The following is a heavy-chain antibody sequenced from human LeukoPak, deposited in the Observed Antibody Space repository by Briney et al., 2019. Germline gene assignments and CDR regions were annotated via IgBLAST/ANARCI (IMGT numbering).Heavy chain of an antibody. V-gene: IGHV3-9*03. Sequence: GGSLRLSCAASGFTFDDYAMHWVRQAPGKGLEWVSGISWNSGSIGYADSVKGRFTISRDNAKNSLYLQMSSLRAEDMALYYCAKDIHSSGWFPNFDYWGQGTLVTVSS. CDR1: GFTFDDYA. CDR3: AKDIHSSGWFPNFDY. CDR2: ISWNSGSI. D-gene: IGHD6-19*01. J-gene: IGHJ4*02.